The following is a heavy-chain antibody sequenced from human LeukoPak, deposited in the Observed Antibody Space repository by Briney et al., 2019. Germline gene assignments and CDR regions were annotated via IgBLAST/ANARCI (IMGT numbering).Heavy chain of an antibody. V-gene: IGHV3-23*01. D-gene: IGHD1-7*01. CDR1: GFTFSNYG. CDR2: ISGSGSNT. J-gene: IGHJ4*02. CDR3: GKDQRPMVNYAWKYFDY. Sequence: PGGSLRLSCAASGFTFSNYGMSWVRQAPGKGLEWVAAISGSGSNTYYADSVQGRFTISRDKSKNTLYLQMNSLRAEDTAVYYCGKDQRPMVNYAWKYFDYGGQGTLVTVS.